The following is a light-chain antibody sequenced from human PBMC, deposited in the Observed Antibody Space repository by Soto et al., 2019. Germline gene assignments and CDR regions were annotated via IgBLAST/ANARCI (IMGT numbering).Light chain of an antibody. CDR2: EVS. V-gene: IGLV2-14*01. Sequence: QSVLTQPASVSGSLGQSITISCTGTSSDVGGYDYVSWYQLHPGKAPKLMVFEVSNRPSGVSYRFSGSKSGNTASLTISGLQAEDEADYFCSSYSISTAYLFGTGTKVTVL. CDR3: SSYSISTAYL. J-gene: IGLJ1*01. CDR1: SSDVGGYDY.